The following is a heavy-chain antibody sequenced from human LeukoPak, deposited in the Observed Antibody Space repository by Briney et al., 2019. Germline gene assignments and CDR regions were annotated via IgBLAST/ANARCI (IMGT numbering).Heavy chain of an antibody. CDR2: IKSDGST. V-gene: IGHV3-74*01. CDR3: AREGGYYDSSGYGAFGY. J-gene: IGHJ4*02. Sequence: GGSLRLSCAASGFTFSSYWMHWVRQAPGKGLVWVSRIKSDGSTNYADSVKGRFTISRDNAKNSLYLQMNSLRAEDTAVYYCAREGGYYDSSGYGAFGYWGQGTLVTVSS. D-gene: IGHD3-22*01. CDR1: GFTFSSYW.